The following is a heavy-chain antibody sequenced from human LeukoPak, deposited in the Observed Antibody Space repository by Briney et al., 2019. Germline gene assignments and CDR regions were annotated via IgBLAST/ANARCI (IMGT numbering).Heavy chain of an antibody. D-gene: IGHD6-19*01. CDR2: ISWNSGSI. Sequence: GGSLRLSCAASGFTFDDYAMHWVRQAPGKGLEWVSGISWNSGSIGYADSVKGRFTISRDNAKNSLYLQMNSLRAEDTALYYCAKDMSPYSSGSFDYWGQGTLVTVSS. CDR1: GFTFDDYA. CDR3: AKDMSPYSSGSFDY. V-gene: IGHV3-9*01. J-gene: IGHJ4*02.